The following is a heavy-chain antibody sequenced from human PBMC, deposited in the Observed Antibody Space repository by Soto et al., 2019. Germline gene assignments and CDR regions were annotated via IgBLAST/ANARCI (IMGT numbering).Heavy chain of an antibody. Sequence: ASVKVSCKASGYTFTGYYMHWVRQAPGQGLEWMGWINPNSGGTNYAQKFQGWVTMTRDTSISTAYMELSRLRSDDTAVYYCARDIGGNDFWSGYWDYWGQGTLVTVSS. CDR3: ARDIGGNDFWSGYWDY. J-gene: IGHJ4*01. V-gene: IGHV1-2*04. CDR2: INPNSGGT. D-gene: IGHD3-3*01. CDR1: GYTFTGYY.